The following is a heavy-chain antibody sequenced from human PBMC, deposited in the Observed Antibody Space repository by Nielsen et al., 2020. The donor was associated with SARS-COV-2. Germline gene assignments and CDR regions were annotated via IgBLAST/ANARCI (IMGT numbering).Heavy chain of an antibody. CDR1: GFTFSSYA. CDR3: ARELNSGSYYNWFDP. J-gene: IGHJ5*02. CDR2: ISYDGSNK. D-gene: IGHD1-26*01. V-gene: IGHV3-30-3*01. Sequence: GESLKISCAASGFTFSSYAMHWVRQAPGKGLEWVAVISYDGSNKYYADSVKGRFTISRDNSKNTLYLQMNSLRAEDTAVYYCARELNSGSYYNWFDPWGQGTLVTVSS.